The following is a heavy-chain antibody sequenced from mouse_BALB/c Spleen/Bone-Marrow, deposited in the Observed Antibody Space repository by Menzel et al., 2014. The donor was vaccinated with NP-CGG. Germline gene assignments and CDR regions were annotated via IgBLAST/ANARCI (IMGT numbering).Heavy chain of an antibody. Sequence: QVQLKQSGAELVRPGTSVKISCKASGYTFTNYWLGWVKQRPGHGLEWIGDIYPGGGYTNYNEKFKGKASLIADTSSSTAYMQLSSLTSEDSAVYFCARRGTGVDYWGQGTTLTVSS. D-gene: IGHD4-1*01. CDR3: ARRGTGVDY. CDR1: GYTFTNYW. J-gene: IGHJ2*01. CDR2: IYPGGGYT. V-gene: IGHV1-63*02.